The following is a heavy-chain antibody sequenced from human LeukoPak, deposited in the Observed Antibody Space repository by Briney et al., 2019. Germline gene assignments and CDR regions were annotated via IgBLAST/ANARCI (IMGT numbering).Heavy chain of an antibody. CDR3: ARERTLTSCYDY. CDR2: INHNSGGT. D-gene: IGHD2-15*01. CDR1: VYTLNHYY. Sequence: ASVTVSYMPSVYTLNHYYMHWVRQAPGKGRAWMGWINHNSGGTNYAQKFQGRVTMTRDTSISTAYMELSRLRSDDTAVYYCARERTLTSCYDYWGQGALVTVSS. J-gene: IGHJ4*02. V-gene: IGHV1-2*02.